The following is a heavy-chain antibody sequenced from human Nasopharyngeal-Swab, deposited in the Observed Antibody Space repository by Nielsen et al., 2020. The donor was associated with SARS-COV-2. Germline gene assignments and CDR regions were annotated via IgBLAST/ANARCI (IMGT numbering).Heavy chain of an antibody. D-gene: IGHD6-19*01. V-gene: IGHV3-23*01. J-gene: IGHJ2*01. CDR2: ISASGSST. CDR1: GFTFSTYV. Sequence: GESLKISCAASGFTFSTYVMTWVRQAPGRGLEWVSGISASGSSTYYADSVKGRFTISRDNSKNTLYLQMNSLRAEDTAVYYCARVARLYSSGWYSSRYFDLWGRGTLVTVSS. CDR3: ARVARLYSSGWYSSRYFDL.